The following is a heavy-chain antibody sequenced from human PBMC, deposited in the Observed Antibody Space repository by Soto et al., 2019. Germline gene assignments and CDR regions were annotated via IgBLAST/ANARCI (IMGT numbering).Heavy chain of an antibody. Sequence: GASVKVSCKTSGYTFSTSGISWVRQAPGQGLEGXGWXXPXXXXXKXXXRLQGRVTLTTDTSASTAYMELRSLTSDDTAMYYCARDTESNRYNDWGQGTLVTASS. J-gene: IGHJ1*01. CDR3: ARDTESNRYND. CDR2: XXPXXXXX. V-gene: IGHV1-18*01. D-gene: IGHD1-20*01. CDR1: GYTFSTSG.